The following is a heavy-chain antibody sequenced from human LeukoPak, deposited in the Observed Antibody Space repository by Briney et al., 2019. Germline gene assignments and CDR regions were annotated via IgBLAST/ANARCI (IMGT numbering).Heavy chain of an antibody. CDR3: ARGLDSSGYYYANDAFDI. Sequence: SVKVSCKASGGTFISYAISWVRQAPGQGLEWMGGIIPIFGTANYAQKFQGRVTITADESTSTAYMELSSLRSEDTAVYYCARGLDSSGYYYANDAFDIWGQGTMLTVSS. CDR2: IIPIFGTA. CDR1: GGTFISYA. J-gene: IGHJ3*02. V-gene: IGHV1-69*01. D-gene: IGHD3-22*01.